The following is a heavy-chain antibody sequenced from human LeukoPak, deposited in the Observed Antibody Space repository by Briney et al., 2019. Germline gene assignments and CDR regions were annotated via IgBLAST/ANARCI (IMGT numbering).Heavy chain of an antibody. CDR2: ISSSSTYI. J-gene: IGHJ4*02. CDR3: ARDRGVTTSGYFDY. Sequence: GGSLRLSCVASGFTFSSYTMSWVRQAPGKGLEWVSAISSSSTYIEYADSVKGRFTISRDNAENSLNLQMNGLRAEDTAVYYCARDRGVTTSGYFDYWGQGTLVTVSS. CDR1: GFTFSSYT. V-gene: IGHV3-21*01. D-gene: IGHD4-17*01.